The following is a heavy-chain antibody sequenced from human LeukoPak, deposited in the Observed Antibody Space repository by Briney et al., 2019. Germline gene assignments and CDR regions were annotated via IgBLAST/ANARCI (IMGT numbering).Heavy chain of an antibody. CDR2: IYSGGST. V-gene: IGHV3-66*02. CDR3: ARRNYNGGYGYYAFDI. D-gene: IGHD5-12*01. Sequence: GGSLRLSCAASGFTVSSNYMSWVRQAPGKGLECVSVIYSGGSTYYADSVKGRFTISRDNSKNTLYLQMNSLRAEDTAVYYCARRNYNGGYGYYAFDIWGQGTMVTVSS. J-gene: IGHJ3*02. CDR1: GFTVSSNY.